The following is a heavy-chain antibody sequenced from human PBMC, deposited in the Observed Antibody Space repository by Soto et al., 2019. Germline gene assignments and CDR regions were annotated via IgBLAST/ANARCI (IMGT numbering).Heavy chain of an antibody. V-gene: IGHV4-59*08. Sequence: PSETLSLTCTVSGGSSSSYYWSWIRQTQGKGLEWIGYIYYSGSTNYNPSLKSRVTISADTSRNQFFLGLTSGTAADTGVYFCARTLGPQVTGYVDSDYRWTIDQWGQGTLVTVSS. CDR3: ARTLGPQVTGYVDSDYRWTIDQ. J-gene: IGHJ4*02. D-gene: IGHD4-4*01. CDR1: GGSSSSYY. CDR2: IYYSGST.